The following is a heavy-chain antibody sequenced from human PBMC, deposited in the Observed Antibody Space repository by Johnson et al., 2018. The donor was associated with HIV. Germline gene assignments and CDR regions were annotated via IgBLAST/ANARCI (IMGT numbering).Heavy chain of an antibody. CDR2: IKSKSDGGTT. V-gene: IGHV3-15*01. CDR1: GFTFSDFY. J-gene: IGHJ3*02. D-gene: IGHD1-26*01. Sequence: VQLVESGGGLVKPGGSLRLSCAASGFTFSDFYMSWIRQAPGKGLEWVGRIKSKSDGGTTDYAAPVKGRFTISRDDSKNTLYLQMTSLKTEDTAVYYCTTELESLNRGSYRFGACDIWGQGTMVTVSS. CDR3: TTELESLNRGSYRFGACDI.